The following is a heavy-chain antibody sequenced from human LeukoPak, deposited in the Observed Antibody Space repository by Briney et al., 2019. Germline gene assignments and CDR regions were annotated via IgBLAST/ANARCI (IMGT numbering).Heavy chain of an antibody. D-gene: IGHD5-18*01. CDR1: GYIFTSYY. CDR3: ARAHERQLWSSGIDY. V-gene: IGHV1-46*01. CDR2: INPSGGST. J-gene: IGHJ4*02. Sequence: ASVKVSCKASGYIFTSYYMHWVRQAPGQGLEWMGIINPSGGSTSYAQKFQGRVTMTRDTSTSTVYMELSSLRSEDTAVYYCARAHERQLWSSGIDYWGQGTLVTVSS.